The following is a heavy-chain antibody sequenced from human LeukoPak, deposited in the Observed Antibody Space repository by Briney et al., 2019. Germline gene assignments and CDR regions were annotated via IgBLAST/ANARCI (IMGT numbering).Heavy chain of an antibody. CDR2: IYSGGST. CDR3: ARGSLIAWFGELLRDYYYYYGMDV. V-gene: IGHV3-53*01. Sequence: GGSLRLSCAASGFTVSSNYMSWVRQAPGKGLEWVSVIYSGGSTYYADSVKGRFTISRDNSKNTLYLQMNSLRAEDTAVYYCARGSLIAWFGELLRDYYYYYGMDVWGQGTTVTVSS. CDR1: GFTVSSNY. D-gene: IGHD3-10*01. J-gene: IGHJ6*02.